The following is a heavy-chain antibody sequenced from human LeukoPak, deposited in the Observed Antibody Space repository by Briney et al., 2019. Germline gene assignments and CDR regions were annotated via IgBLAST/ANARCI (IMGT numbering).Heavy chain of an antibody. CDR3: ARDEGAYDFWSGYYRHVGYYFDY. V-gene: IGHV3-11*04. CDR1: GFTFSDYY. Sequence: PGGSLRLSCAASGFTFSDYYMSWIRQAPGKGLEWVSYISSSGSTIYYADSVKGRFTISRDNAKNSLYLQMNSLRAEDTAVYYCARDEGAYDFWSGYYRHVGYYFDYWGQGTLVTVSS. J-gene: IGHJ4*02. D-gene: IGHD3-3*01. CDR2: ISSSGSTI.